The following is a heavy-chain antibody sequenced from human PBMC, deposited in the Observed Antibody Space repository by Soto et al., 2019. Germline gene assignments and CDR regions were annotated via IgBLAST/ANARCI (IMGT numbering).Heavy chain of an antibody. CDR1: GFTFSSYA. V-gene: IGHV3-23*01. J-gene: IGHJ3*02. D-gene: IGHD1-20*01. Sequence: PGGSLRLSCAASGFTFSSYAMSWVRQAPGKGLEWVSAISGSGGSTYYADSVKGRFTISRDNSKNTLYLQMNSLRAEDTAVYYCAKTTLFGITGTTRGAFDIWGQGTMVT. CDR3: AKTTLFGITGTTRGAFDI. CDR2: ISGSGGST.